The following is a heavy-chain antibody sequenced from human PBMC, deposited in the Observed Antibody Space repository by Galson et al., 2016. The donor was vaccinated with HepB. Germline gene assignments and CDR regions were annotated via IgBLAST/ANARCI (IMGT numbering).Heavy chain of an antibody. J-gene: IGHJ6*02. Sequence: QSGAEVKEPGASVKVSCKASGYTFTSYYIHWVRQAPGQGLEWMGRIDPSGVSTTYAQNFQGRVTMTSDTSTSTVYMELSSLRSDDTAVYYCASRHTSDCDVWGQGTSVTVSS. V-gene: IGHV1-46*01. CDR2: IDPSGVST. D-gene: IGHD2-21*02. CDR1: GYTFTSYY. CDR3: ASRHTSDCDV.